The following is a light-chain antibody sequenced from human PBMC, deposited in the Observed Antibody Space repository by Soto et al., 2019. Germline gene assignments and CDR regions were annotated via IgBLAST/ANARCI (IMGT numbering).Light chain of an antibody. J-gene: IGKJ4*01. CDR1: QRIGSF. CDR3: HECYTAPLD. CDR2: AAS. V-gene: IGKV1-39*01. Sequence: DIQMTQSPSSLSASVGDRVTITCLASQRIGSFVHWFQQTPGKAPKLLLYAASSLQTGIPSRFSRSESGTEFTVTISTLQPEELETCYCHECYTAPLDFGGGTKVEIK.